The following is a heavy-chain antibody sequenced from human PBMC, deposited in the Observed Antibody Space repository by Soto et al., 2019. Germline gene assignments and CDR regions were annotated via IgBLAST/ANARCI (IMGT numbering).Heavy chain of an antibody. CDR1: GGTIGSYS. CDR2: IYYTGAT. J-gene: IGHJ4*02. CDR3: ARDDGYTCYL. Sequence: SETLSLTCTASGGTIGSYSWSWIRQSPGHGLEWICYIYYTGATSYNPSLHSRVNIALDTSKNQVSLNLTSVTAVDTAVYYCARDDGYTCYLWGQGIRVNV. V-gene: IGHV4-4*08. D-gene: IGHD2-15*01.